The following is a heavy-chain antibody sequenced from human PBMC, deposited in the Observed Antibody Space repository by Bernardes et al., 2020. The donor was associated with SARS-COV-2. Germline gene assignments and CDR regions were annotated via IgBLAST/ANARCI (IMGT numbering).Heavy chain of an antibody. CDR3: ARDLACREDC. V-gene: IGHV3-74*01. J-gene: IGHJ4*02. CDR1: EFTFSRFW. Sequence: GGSLRLSCAASEFTFSRFWMHWVRRVPGKGLMWVSRINDDGTTIYYADSVKGRFTISRDNSKRTLFLQMNSLRAEDTAVYYCARDLACREDCWGQGTLVTGSS. CDR2: INDDGTTI. D-gene: IGHD1-26*01.